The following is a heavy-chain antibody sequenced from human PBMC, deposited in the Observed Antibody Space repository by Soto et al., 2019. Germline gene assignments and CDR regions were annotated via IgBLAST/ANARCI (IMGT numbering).Heavy chain of an antibody. Sequence: GGSLRLSCAASGFTFSSYGMHWVRQAPGKGLEWVAVISYDGSNKYYADSVKGRFTISRDNSKNTLYLQMNSLRAEDTAVYYCAKGLTELRFLEWLPLGDAFDIWGQGTMVTVSS. CDR2: ISYDGSNK. CDR1: GFTFSSYG. D-gene: IGHD3-3*01. CDR3: AKGLTELRFLEWLPLGDAFDI. J-gene: IGHJ3*02. V-gene: IGHV3-30*18.